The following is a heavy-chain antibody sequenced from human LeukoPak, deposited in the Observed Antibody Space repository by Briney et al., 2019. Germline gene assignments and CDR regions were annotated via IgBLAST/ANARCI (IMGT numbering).Heavy chain of an antibody. J-gene: IGHJ4*02. CDR1: GFSFSDSW. V-gene: IGHV3-7*01. CDR3: AGDDHYSTFDY. D-gene: IGHD4-11*01. Sequence: GSLRLSCVASGFSFSDSWMTWVRQSPEKGLERVAILKPDGSGKSYVESVRGRFTISRDNTRNSLYLDMNSLRVDDTAVYYCAGDDHYSTFDYWGQGTLVTVSS. CDR2: LKPDGSGK.